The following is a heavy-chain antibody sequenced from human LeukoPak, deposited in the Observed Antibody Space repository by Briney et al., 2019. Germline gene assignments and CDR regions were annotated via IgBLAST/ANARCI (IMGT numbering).Heavy chain of an antibody. Sequence: GSLRLSCAASGFTFDDYGMSWVRQPPGKGLEWIGEINHSGSTNYNPSLKSRVTISVDTSKNQFSLKLSSVTAADTAVYYCARGHGVLDPWGQGTLVTVSS. J-gene: IGHJ5*02. V-gene: IGHV4-34*01. CDR1: GFTFDDYG. CDR3: ARGHGVLDP. D-gene: IGHD3-3*01. CDR2: INHSGST.